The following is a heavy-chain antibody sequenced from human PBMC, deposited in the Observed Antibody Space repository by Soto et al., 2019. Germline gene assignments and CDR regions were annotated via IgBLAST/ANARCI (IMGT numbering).Heavy chain of an antibody. D-gene: IGHD6-19*01. CDR3: ATALYSSGLDPQNY. J-gene: IGHJ4*02. V-gene: IGHV1-24*01. Sequence: GASVKVSCKVSGYTLTELSMHWVRQAPGKGLEWMGGFDPEDGETIYAQKFQGRVTMTEDTSTDTAYMELSSLRSEDTAVYYCATALYSSGLDPQNYGGQGTLVTVSS. CDR2: FDPEDGET. CDR1: GYTLTELS.